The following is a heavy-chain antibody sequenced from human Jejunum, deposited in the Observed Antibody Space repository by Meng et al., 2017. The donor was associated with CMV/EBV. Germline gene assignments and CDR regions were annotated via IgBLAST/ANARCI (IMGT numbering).Heavy chain of an antibody. CDR3: ARGESRGYYYFDY. D-gene: IGHD3-22*01. CDR2: ISSSGNT. CDR1: GDSINNHF. J-gene: IGHJ4*02. Sequence: QVHLQGAGPGRVRPSETLSLTCSVSGDSINNHFWSWIRQPAGKKLEWIGRISSSGNTNYTPSFKSRVIMSLDTSNNQFFLKLTSVTAADTALYYCARGESRGYYYFDYWGQGILVTVSS. V-gene: IGHV4-4*07.